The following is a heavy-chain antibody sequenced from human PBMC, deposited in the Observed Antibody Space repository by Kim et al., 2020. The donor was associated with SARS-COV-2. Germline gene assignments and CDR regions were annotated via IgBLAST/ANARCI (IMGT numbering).Heavy chain of an antibody. CDR1: GGSISSGGYS. D-gene: IGHD3-3*01. CDR2: IYHSGST. V-gene: IGHV4-30-2*01. Sequence: SETLSLTCAVSGGSISSGGYSWSWIRQPPGKGLEWIGYIYHSGSTYYNPSLKSRVTISVDRSKNQFSLKLSSVTAADTAVYYCARASWSGRHIDYWGQGTLVTVSS. CDR3: ARASWSGRHIDY. J-gene: IGHJ4*02.